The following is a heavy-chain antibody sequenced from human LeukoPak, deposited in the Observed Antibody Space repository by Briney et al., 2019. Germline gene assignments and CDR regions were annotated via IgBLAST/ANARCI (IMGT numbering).Heavy chain of an antibody. CDR1: GGSISYFH. V-gene: IGHV4-59*08. CDR2: IYYTGNT. Sequence: SETLSLTCTVAGGSISYFHWSWIRQPPGKELEWIGYIYYTGNTDYNPSLKSRATLSVDTSKNQFSLKLSSLTAAATAVYYCAKHSKTAFDERAFDYWGQGVLVTASS. J-gene: IGHJ4*02. CDR3: AKHSKTAFDERAFDY. D-gene: IGHD2-21*02.